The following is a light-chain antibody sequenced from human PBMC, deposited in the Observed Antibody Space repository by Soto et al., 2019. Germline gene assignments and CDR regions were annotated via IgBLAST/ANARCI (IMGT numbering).Light chain of an antibody. CDR3: TSHTASGTWV. CDR1: SSDVGGYKY. Sequence: QSALTQPASVSGSPGQSITISCTGSSSDVGGYKYVSWYQQHPGKAPKLMIYEVSRRPSGVSNRFSGSKSANTASLTISGLQAEDEADYYCTSHTASGTWVFGGGTKLTVL. V-gene: IGLV2-14*01. J-gene: IGLJ3*02. CDR2: EVS.